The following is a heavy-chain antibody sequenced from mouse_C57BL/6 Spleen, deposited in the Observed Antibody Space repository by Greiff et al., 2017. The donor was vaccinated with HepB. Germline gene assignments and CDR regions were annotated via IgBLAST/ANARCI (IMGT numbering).Heavy chain of an antibody. CDR2: INPNYGTT. D-gene: IGHD3-2*02. CDR1: GYSFTDYN. J-gene: IGHJ2*01. Sequence: EVKLVESGPELVKPGASVKISCKASGYSFTDYNMNWVKQSNGKSLEWIGVINPNYGTTSYNQKFKGKATLTVDQSSSTAYMQLNSLTSEDSAVYYCARGGQLRPHFDYWGQGTTLTVSS. V-gene: IGHV1-39*01. CDR3: ARGGQLRPHFDY.